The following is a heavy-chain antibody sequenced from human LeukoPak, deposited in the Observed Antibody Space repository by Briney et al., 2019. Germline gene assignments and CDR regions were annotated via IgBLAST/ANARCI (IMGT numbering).Heavy chain of an antibody. J-gene: IGHJ2*01. D-gene: IGHD6-19*01. CDR3: ARGGRVAGIGRFSFYWYFDL. V-gene: IGHV4-59*01. CDR2: IYNSGST. Sequence: SETLSLTCTVSGGSISSYYWNWIRQPPGKGLEWIGYIYNSGSTTYNPSPKSRVTISVDTSKNQFSLKLSSVTAADTAVYYCARGGRVAGIGRFSFYWYFDLWGRGTLVTVSS. CDR1: GGSISSYY.